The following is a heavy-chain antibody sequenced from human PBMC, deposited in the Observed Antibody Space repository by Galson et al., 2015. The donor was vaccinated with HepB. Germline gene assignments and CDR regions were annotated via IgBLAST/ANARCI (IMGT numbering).Heavy chain of an antibody. D-gene: IGHD3-10*01. CDR1: GFSLSTSGMC. Sequence: PALVKPTQPLTLTCTFSGFSLSTSGMCVSWIRQPPGKALEWLALIDWDDDKYYSTSLKTRLTISKDTSKNQVVLTMTNMDPVDTATYYCARNTYYGSGSYYGMDVWGQGTTVTVSS. CDR3: ARNTYYGSGSYYGMDV. CDR2: IDWDDDK. J-gene: IGHJ6*02. V-gene: IGHV2-70*01.